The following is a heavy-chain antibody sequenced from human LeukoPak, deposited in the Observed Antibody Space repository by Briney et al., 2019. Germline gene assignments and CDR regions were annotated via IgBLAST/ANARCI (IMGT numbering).Heavy chain of an antibody. J-gene: IGHJ4*02. Sequence: GASVKVSCKASGYTFTSYYMHWVRQAPGQGLEWMGIIKPTGGSTSHAQKFQGRVTMTRDTSTSTVYMELSSLRSEDTAVYYCARETGSGNIYYFDYWGQGTLVTVSS. CDR1: GYTFTSYY. CDR2: IKPTGGST. CDR3: ARETGSGNIYYFDY. V-gene: IGHV1-46*01. D-gene: IGHD1-26*01.